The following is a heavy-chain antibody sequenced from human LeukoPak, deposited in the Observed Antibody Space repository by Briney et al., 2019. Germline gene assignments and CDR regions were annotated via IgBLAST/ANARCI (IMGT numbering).Heavy chain of an antibody. D-gene: IGHD3-22*01. Sequence: GGSLRLSCVASGFIFSNYGMHWARQAPGKGLEWVAFIRYDGTIKYYSDSVKGRFTISRDNSKNTLSLQMNNLRVEDTAVYYCARDPYHSSGYNWGQGTLVTVSS. CDR2: IRYDGTIK. CDR1: GFIFSNYG. V-gene: IGHV3-30*02. CDR3: ARDPYHSSGYN. J-gene: IGHJ1*01.